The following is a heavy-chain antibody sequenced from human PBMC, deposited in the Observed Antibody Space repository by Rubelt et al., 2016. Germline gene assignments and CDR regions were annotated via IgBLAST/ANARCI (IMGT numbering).Heavy chain of an antibody. D-gene: IGHD6-19*01. J-gene: IGHJ4*02. CDR1: GFNFSTYT. CDR3: ARVITSSGWYEDY. V-gene: IGHV3-48*02. Sequence: VQLVESGGGVVQPGRSLRLSCAASGFNFSTYTMHWVRQAPGKGLEWVSSITSGSAIYYADSVQGRFTNSRDNAKNSLYLQMNSLRDEDTAVYHCARVITSSGWYEDYWGQGTLVTVSS. CDR2: ITSGSAI.